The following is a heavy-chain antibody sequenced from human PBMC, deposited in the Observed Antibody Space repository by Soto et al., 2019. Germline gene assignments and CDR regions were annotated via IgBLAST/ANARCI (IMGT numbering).Heavy chain of an antibody. V-gene: IGHV3-73*01. J-gene: IGHJ4*02. D-gene: IGHD2-21*02. CDR2: IRSKANSYAT. Sequence: EVQLVESGGGLVQPGGSLKLSCAASGFTFSGSAMHWVRQASGKGLEWVGRIRSKANSYATAYAASVKGRFTISRYDSKNTAYLQMNSLKAEDTAVYYCTRREGGNSGGGDYWGQGTLVTVSS. CDR3: TRREGGNSGGGDY. CDR1: GFTFSGSA.